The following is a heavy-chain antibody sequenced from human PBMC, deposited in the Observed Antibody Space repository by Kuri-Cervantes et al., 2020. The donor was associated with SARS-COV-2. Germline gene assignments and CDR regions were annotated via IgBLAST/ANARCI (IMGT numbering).Heavy chain of an antibody. V-gene: IGHV3-21*01. CDR2: ISSSSSYI. D-gene: IGHD1-1*01. Sequence: GGSLRLSCAASEFTFSSYSMNWVRQAPGKGLEWVSSISSSSSYIYYADSVKGRFTISRDNAKNMLFLQMNSLRAEDTAVYYCVRDGDHWNFDYWGQGTLVTVSS. CDR3: VRDGDHWNFDY. CDR1: EFTFSSYS. J-gene: IGHJ4*02.